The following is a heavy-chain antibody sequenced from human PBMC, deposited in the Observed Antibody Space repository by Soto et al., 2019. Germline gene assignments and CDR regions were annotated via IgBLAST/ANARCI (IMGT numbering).Heavy chain of an antibody. D-gene: IGHD2-15*01. J-gene: IGHJ5*02. CDR2: IIPIFGTA. CDR3: ASLSGNNSFDP. V-gene: IGHV1-69*06. Sequence: ASVKVSCKASGGTFSSYAISWVRQAPGQGLEWMGGIIPIFGTANYAQKFQGRVTISADRSTSTAYMELSSLRSEDTAVYCCASLSGNNSFDPWGQGTLVTVSS. CDR1: GGTFSSYA.